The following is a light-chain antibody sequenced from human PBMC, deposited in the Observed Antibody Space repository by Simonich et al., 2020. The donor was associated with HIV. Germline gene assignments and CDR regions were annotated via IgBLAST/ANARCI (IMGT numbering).Light chain of an antibody. CDR3: QQYSSTPPT. CDR1: QSVLYSSNNKNY. V-gene: IGKV4-1*01. Sequence: DIVMTQSPDSLAVSLGERATINCKSRQSVLYSSNNKNYLTWYQQKPGQPPKLLIYWASTRESGVPDRFSGSGSGTDFTRTISSLQAKDVAVYYCQQYSSTPPTFGVGTKVEIK. CDR2: WAS. J-gene: IGKJ4*01.